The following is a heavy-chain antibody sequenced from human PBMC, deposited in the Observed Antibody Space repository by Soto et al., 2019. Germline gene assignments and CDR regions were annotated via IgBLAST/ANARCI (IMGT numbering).Heavy chain of an antibody. CDR3: AEAGIRVRSAFSAFWRNRSSDL. CDR2: IGGSGEST. J-gene: IGHJ2*01. V-gene: IGHV3-23*01. Sequence: KGLEWVSGIGGSGESTYYADSVKGRFSISRDNTRATLYLQMSSLRVEDTAVYYRAEAGIRVRSAFSAFWRNRSSDL. D-gene: IGHD3-10*01.